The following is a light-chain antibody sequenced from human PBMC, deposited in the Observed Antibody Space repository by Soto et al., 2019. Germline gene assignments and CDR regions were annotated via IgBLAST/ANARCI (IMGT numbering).Light chain of an antibody. CDR2: GPS. CDR1: QSVTYN. J-gene: IGKJ1*01. V-gene: IGKV3-15*01. CDR3: QQYNNWPRT. Sequence: EIVLTQSPATLSVSPGERATLSCRASQSVTYNLAWYQQKPGQSPRLLIYGPSTRATGIPARFSGSGSGTEFTLTISSLQPEDFALYYCQQYNNWPRTFGQGTKVDIK.